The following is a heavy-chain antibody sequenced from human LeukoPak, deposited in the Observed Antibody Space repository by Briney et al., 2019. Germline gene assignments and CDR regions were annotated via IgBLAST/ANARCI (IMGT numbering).Heavy chain of an antibody. J-gene: IGHJ4*02. CDR3: SRVLLRQLVDY. CDR2: INNVGSHI. D-gene: IGHD6-6*01. Sequence: PGGSLRLSCAASGFTFSSYGMHWVRQAPGKGLEWVSSINNVGSHIYYAGSVKGRFTISRDNTKNSLYLQMNSLRAEDTAVYYCSRVLLRQLVDYWGQGTLDTVSS. V-gene: IGHV3-21*01. CDR1: GFTFSSYG.